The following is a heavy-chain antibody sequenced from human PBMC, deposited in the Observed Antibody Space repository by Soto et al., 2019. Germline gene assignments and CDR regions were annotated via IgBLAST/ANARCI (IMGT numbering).Heavy chain of an antibody. CDR2: IDPSDSYT. J-gene: IGHJ4*02. Sequence: GESLKISCKGSGYSFTSYRISWVRQMPGKGLEWMGRIDPSDSYTNYSPSFQGHVTISADKSISTAYLQWSSLKASDTAMYYCARLPGPSWNYDYWGQGTLVTVSS. V-gene: IGHV5-10-1*01. D-gene: IGHD1-7*01. CDR1: GYSFTSYR. CDR3: ARLPGPSWNYDY.